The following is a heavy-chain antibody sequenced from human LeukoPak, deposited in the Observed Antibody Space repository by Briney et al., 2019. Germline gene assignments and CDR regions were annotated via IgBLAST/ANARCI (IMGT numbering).Heavy chain of an antibody. CDR1: GDSISSGIHY. CDR3: ARDHYYDSSGYYP. Sequence: PSQTLSLTCTVSGDSISSGIHYWSWIRQPAGKGLEWIGRIYTSGSTNYNPSLKSRVTISVDTSKNQFSLKLSSVTAADAAVYYCARDHYYDSSGYYPWGQGTLVTVSS. CDR2: IYTSGST. J-gene: IGHJ5*02. D-gene: IGHD3-22*01. V-gene: IGHV4-61*02.